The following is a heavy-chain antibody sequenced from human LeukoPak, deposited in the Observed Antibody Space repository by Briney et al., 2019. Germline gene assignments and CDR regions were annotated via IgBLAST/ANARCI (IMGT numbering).Heavy chain of an antibody. V-gene: IGHV3-21*01. CDR1: GFTFSSYS. CDR3: ARDPGSGSYYNGNY. CDR2: ISSSSSYI. D-gene: IGHD3-10*01. J-gene: IGHJ4*02. Sequence: GGSLRLSCAASGFTFSSYSMNWVRQAPGKGLDWVSSISSSSSYIYYADSVKGRFTISRDNAKNTLYLQMNSLRAEDTAVYYCARDPGSGSYYNGNYWGQGTLVTVSS.